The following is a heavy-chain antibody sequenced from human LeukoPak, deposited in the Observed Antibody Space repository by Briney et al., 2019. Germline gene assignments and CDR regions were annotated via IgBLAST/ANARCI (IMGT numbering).Heavy chain of an antibody. Sequence: GGSLRLSCAASGFTFSSFGMHWVRQSPGKGLEWVAVIWYDGSTKVYADSVKGRFTISRDNSRNTLYLQVNSLRAEDTAVYYCARDRYSSMWSVFEYWGQGTLVTVCS. CDR3: ARDRYSSMWSVFEY. CDR1: GFTFSSFG. D-gene: IGHD6-13*01. CDR2: IWYDGSTK. J-gene: IGHJ4*02. V-gene: IGHV3-33*01.